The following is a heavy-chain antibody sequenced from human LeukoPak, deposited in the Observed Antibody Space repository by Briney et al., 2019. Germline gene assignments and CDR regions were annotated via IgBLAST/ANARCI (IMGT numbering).Heavy chain of an antibody. V-gene: IGHV3-66*01. CDR3: ARESSNFLGGENYFDS. CDR2: IYSDGTT. D-gene: IGHD4-4*01. Sequence: GGSLRLSCAVSGFSVSNNYMNWVRQAPGKGLEWVSLIYSDGTTYYADSVKGRFTISRDNPKNTPYLQMNSLRAEDSAVYYCARESSNFLGGENYFDSWGQGTLVTVSS. J-gene: IGHJ4*02. CDR1: GFSVSNNY.